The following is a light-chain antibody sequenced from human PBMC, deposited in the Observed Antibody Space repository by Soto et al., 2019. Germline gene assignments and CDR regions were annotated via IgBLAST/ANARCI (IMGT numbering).Light chain of an antibody. J-gene: IGKJ2*01. Sequence: EIVMTQSPATLSVPPGGRATLSCRASQSVSSYLAWYQQRPGQPPRLLIYRASTRATGIPARFSGSGSGIEFSLTISSLQSEDFAVYYCQQYSTWPPRYTFGQGTKLEI. CDR2: RAS. CDR1: QSVSSY. CDR3: QQYSTWPPRYT. V-gene: IGKV3-15*01.